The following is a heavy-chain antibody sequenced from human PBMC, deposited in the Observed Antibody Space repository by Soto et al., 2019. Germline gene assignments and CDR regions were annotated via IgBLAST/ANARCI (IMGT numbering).Heavy chain of an antibody. CDR1: GYTFTSYA. Sequence: ASVKVSCEASGYTFTSYAIHWVRQAPGQRLEWMGWINAGNGNTKYSQKFQGRVTITRDTSASTAYMELSSLRSEDTAVYYCARLTYDSSGYYYFDYWGQGTLVTVSS. J-gene: IGHJ4*02. CDR3: ARLTYDSSGYYYFDY. CDR2: INAGNGNT. D-gene: IGHD3-22*01. V-gene: IGHV1-3*01.